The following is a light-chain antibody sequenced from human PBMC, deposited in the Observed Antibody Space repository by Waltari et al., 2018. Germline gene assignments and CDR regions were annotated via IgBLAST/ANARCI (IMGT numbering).Light chain of an antibody. J-gene: IGLJ3*02. CDR3: QSYDTTLSVV. CDR2: GSS. Sequence: QSVLTPPPSVSGAPGQRVTIPCTGRGHHIGAGYAVACYQQVPRAAPKLLIYGSSSRPLGVPDRFFGSTSGTSASLAITGLQAEDEAVYYCQSYDTTLSVVFGGGTKLTVL. CDR1: GHHIGAGYA. V-gene: IGLV1-40*01.